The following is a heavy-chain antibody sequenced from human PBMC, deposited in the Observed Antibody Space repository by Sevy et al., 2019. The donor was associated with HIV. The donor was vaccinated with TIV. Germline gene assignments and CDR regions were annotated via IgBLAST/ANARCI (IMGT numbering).Heavy chain of an antibody. CDR1: GYSISSGYY. J-gene: IGHJ3*02. CDR3: ARPGAFDI. CDR2: IYHSGST. Sequence: SETLSLTRAVSGYSISSGYYWGWIRQPPGKGLEWIGSIYHSGSTYYNPSLKSRVTISVDTSKNQFSLKLSSVTAADTAVYYCARPGAFDIWGQGTMVTVSS. V-gene: IGHV4-38-2*01.